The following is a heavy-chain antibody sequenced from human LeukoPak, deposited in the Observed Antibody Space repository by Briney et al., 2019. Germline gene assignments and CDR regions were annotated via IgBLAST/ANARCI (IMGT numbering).Heavy chain of an antibody. D-gene: IGHD3-22*01. J-gene: IGHJ6*03. V-gene: IGHV3-23*01. CDR2: ISGSGGST. CDR3: AKGTMIVVAADYMDV. CDR1: GFTFSSYA. Sequence: GGSPRLSCAASGFTFSSYAMSWVRQAPGKGLEWVSAISGSGGSTYYVDSVKGRFTISRDNSMNTLYLQMNSLRAEDTAVYYCAKGTMIVVAADYMDVWGKGTTVTVSS.